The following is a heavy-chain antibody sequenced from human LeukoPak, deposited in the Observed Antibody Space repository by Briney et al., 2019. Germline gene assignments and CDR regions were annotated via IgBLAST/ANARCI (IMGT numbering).Heavy chain of an antibody. D-gene: IGHD3-9*01. CDR2: ISYDGSNK. CDR3: AKDLGVRYFDWLIPGSDY. V-gene: IGHV3-30*18. J-gene: IGHJ4*02. Sequence: SCKASGYTFTGDYMHWVRQAPGKGLEWVAVISYDGSNKYYADSVKGRFTISRDNSKNTLYLQMNSLRAEDTAVYYCAKDLGVRYFDWLIPGSDYWGQGTLATVSS. CDR1: GYTFTGDY.